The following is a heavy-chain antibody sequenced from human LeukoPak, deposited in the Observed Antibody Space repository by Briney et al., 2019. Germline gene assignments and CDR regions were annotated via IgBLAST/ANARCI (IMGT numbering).Heavy chain of an antibody. Sequence: AGGSLRLSCVASGFTFSSYWMSWVRQAPGKGLEWIGYIYYSGSTYYNPSLKSRVTISVDTSKNQFSLKLSSVTAADTAVYYCASHRYSSSRGVWFDPWGQGTLVTVSS. CDR3: ASHRYSSSRGVWFDP. D-gene: IGHD6-13*01. CDR1: GFTFSSYW. J-gene: IGHJ5*02. V-gene: IGHV4-59*08. CDR2: IYYSGST.